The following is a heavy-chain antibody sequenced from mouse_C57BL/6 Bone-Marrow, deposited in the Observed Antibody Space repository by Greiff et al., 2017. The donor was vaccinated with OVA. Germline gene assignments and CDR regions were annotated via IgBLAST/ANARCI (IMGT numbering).Heavy chain of an antibody. D-gene: IGHD3-2*02. CDR2: IYPGSGST. CDR1: GYTFTSYW. CDR3: ARQLRLHYYAMDY. Sequence: VQLQQPGAELVKPGASVKMSCKASGYTFTSYWITWVKQRPGQGLEWIGDIYPGSGSTNYNEKFKSKATLTVDTSSSPAYMQLSSLTCEDSAGYYCARQLRLHYYAMDYWGQGTSVTVSS. V-gene: IGHV1-55*01. J-gene: IGHJ4*01.